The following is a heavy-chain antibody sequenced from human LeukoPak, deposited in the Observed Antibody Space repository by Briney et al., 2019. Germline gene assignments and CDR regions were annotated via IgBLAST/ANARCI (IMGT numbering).Heavy chain of an antibody. Sequence: GESLKISCKGSGYDFNTYWIGWVRQVPGKGLEWMGIIYPGDSDTRYSPSFRGQVTISADESINTAYLQWSSLKASDTAMYYCARGFGSGSYYFFPFDYWGQGTLVTVSS. V-gene: IGHV5-51*01. CDR2: IYPGDSDT. CDR3: ARGFGSGSYYFFPFDY. D-gene: IGHD3-10*01. J-gene: IGHJ4*02. CDR1: GYDFNTYW.